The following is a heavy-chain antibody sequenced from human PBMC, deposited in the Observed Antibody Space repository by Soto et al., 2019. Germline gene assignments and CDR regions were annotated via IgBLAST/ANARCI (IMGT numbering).Heavy chain of an antibody. D-gene: IGHD3-10*01. V-gene: IGHV2-5*02. J-gene: IGHJ4*02. CDR2: IYSDEDK. CDR1: GLSLTINRVG. CDR3: AHSAYAYGLPGDY. Sequence: QITLKESGPTLVKPTQTLTLTCTFSGLSLTINRVGVGWIRQPPGKALEWLALIYSDEDKRYNPSLKNSLTINEDSSKNQVVLTMTNMDPVDTATYFCAHSAYAYGLPGDYWGQGTLVTVSS.